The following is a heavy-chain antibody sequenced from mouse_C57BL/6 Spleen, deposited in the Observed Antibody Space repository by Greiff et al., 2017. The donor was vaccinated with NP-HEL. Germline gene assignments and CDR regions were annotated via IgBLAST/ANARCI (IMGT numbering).Heavy chain of an antibody. CDR3: ARDLYPDY. CDR2: IHPNSGST. V-gene: IGHV1-64*01. CDR1: GYTFTSYW. J-gene: IGHJ2*01. Sequence: QVQLKQPGAELVKPGASVKLSCKASGYTFTSYWMHWVKQRPGQGLEWIGMIHPNSGSTNYNEKFKSKATLTVDTSSSTAYMQLSSLTAEDSAVYYCARDLYPDYWGKGTTLTVSS.